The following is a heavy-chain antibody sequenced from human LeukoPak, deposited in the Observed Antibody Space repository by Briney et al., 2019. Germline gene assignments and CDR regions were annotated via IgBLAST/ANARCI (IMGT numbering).Heavy chain of an antibody. D-gene: IGHD3-22*01. Sequence: GGSLRLSCAASGFTFSSYAMSWVRQAPGKGLEWVSAITSSGDGTYYAGSVKGRFTISRDNSKNTLYLQMDNLRAEDTAVYYCAKDRPNYYGNNGHYYRRNGDSWGQGTLVTVSS. CDR2: ITSSGDGT. CDR1: GFTFSSYA. V-gene: IGHV3-23*01. CDR3: AKDRPNYYGNNGHYYRRNGDS. J-gene: IGHJ5*01.